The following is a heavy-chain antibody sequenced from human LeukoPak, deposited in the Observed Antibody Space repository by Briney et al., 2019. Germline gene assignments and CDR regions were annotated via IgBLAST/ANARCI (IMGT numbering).Heavy chain of an antibody. CDR1: GYSFTSYW. CDR3: ACQSAGSSGWCHDY. J-gene: IGHJ4*02. D-gene: IGHD6-19*01. CDR2: IYPGDSDT. Sequence: GESLKISCKGPGYSFTSYWIGGVRQMPGKGLEWMGIIYPGDSDTRYSPSFEGQVTISADKSITTAYLQWSSLKASDSAMYYLACQSAGSSGWCHDYWGQGTLVTVSS. V-gene: IGHV5-51*01.